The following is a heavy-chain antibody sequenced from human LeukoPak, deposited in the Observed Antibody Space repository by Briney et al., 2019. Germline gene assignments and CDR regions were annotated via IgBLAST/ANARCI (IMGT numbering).Heavy chain of an antibody. D-gene: IGHD3-22*01. Sequence: PGGSLRLSCAASGFTFSDYYMSWIRQAPGKGLEWVAVISYDGSNKYYADSVKGRFTISRDNSKNTLYLQMNSLRAEDTAVYYCARGGMIVVAPLDYWGQGTLVTVSS. CDR1: GFTFSDYY. V-gene: IGHV3-30-3*01. CDR2: ISYDGSNK. CDR3: ARGGMIVVAPLDY. J-gene: IGHJ4*02.